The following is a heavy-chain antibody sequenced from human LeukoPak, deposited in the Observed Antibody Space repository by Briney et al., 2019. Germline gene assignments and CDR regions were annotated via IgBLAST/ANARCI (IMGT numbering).Heavy chain of an antibody. CDR3: ARRMVRGVVYYYYYMDV. D-gene: IGHD3-10*01. CDR1: GGSISSSSYY. J-gene: IGHJ6*03. Sequence: SETLSLTCTVSGGSISSSSYYWGWIRQPPGKGLEWIGSIYYSGSTYYNPSLKSRVTISVDTSKNQFSLKLSSVTAADTAVYYCARRMVRGVVYYYYYMDVWGKGTTVTISS. CDR2: IYYSGST. V-gene: IGHV4-39*01.